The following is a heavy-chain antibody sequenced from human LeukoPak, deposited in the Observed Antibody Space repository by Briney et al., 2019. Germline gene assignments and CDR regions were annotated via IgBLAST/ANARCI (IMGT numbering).Heavy chain of an antibody. V-gene: IGHV3-13*01. CDR3: ATNDYFDF. CDR2: IGTAGDT. Sequence: GGSLRLSCAASGFTFSSYDMHWVRQATGKGLEWVSAIGTAGDTYYPGSVKGRFTISRDNSKNTLYLQMNTLRAEDTAVYYCATNDYFDFWGQGTLVTVSS. J-gene: IGHJ4*02. CDR1: GFTFSSYD. D-gene: IGHD2-8*01.